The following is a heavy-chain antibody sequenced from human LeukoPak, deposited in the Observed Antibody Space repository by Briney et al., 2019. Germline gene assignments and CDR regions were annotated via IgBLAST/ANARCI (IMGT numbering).Heavy chain of an antibody. V-gene: IGHV1-3*01. J-gene: IGHJ6*02. CDR2: INAGSANT. D-gene: IGHD3-22*01. Sequence: ASVKASCKASGYSFTSYAVHWVRQAPGQKLEWMGLINAGSANTKYSQRFQGRVTFTSDTSADTAYMELNSLRSEDTAVYYCARNGVTTPGMDVWGQGTTVSVS. CDR1: GYSFTSYA. CDR3: ARNGVTTPGMDV.